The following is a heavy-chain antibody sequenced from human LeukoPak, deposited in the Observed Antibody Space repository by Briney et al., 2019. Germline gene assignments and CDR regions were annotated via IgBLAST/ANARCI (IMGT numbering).Heavy chain of an antibody. Sequence: GASVKVSCKASGYTFTNYGISWVRQAPGQGLEWVAWISLATGAPSYAQKFQGRVILTTDTSTSTAYMELRSLKSDDTAVYYCARDIGLVRGIIMAHWGQGTQVTVSS. V-gene: IGHV1-18*01. D-gene: IGHD3-10*01. CDR3: ARDIGLVRGIIMAH. J-gene: IGHJ4*02. CDR1: GYTFTNYG. CDR2: ISLATGAP.